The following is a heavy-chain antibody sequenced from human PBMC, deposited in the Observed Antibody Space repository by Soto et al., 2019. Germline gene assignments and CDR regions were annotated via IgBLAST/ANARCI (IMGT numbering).Heavy chain of an antibody. V-gene: IGHV4-34*01. D-gene: IGHD6-6*01. CDR3: ARNLVRQLGPLRTGGWFDP. CDR2: INHSGST. CDR1: GGSFSGYY. J-gene: IGHJ5*02. Sequence: SETLSLTCAVYGGSFSGYYWSWIRQPPGKGLEWIGEINHSGSTNYNPSLKSRVTISVDTSKNQFSLKLSSVTAADTAVYYCARNLVRQLGPLRTGGWFDPWGQGTLVTVSS.